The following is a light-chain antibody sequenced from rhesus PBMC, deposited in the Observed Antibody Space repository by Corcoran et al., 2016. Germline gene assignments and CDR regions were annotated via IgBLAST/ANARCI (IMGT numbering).Light chain of an antibody. Sequence: DIQMTHSPSSLSASVGDTVTITCRASQGIRSYLAWYQQKPGKAPKPLFYYAAILESGVPSRFSGSGSWTDFTLTISSLQPENFATYYCQQYTSAPFTFGPGTKLDIK. CDR1: QGIRSY. J-gene: IGKJ3*01. CDR2: YAA. CDR3: QQYTSAPFT. V-gene: IGKV1-37*01.